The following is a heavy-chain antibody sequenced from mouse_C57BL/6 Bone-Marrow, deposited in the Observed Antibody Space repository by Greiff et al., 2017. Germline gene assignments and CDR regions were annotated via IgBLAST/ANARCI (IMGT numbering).Heavy chain of an antibody. CDR2: IDPSDSYT. J-gene: IGHJ3*01. Sequence: QVQLQQPGAELVRPGTSVKLSCKASGYTFTSYWMHWVKQRPGQGLEWIGVIDPSDSYTNYTQKFKGKATLTVDTSSSTAYMQLSSLTSEDSAVYYCASYSGGAYWGQGTLVTVSA. CDR1: GYTFTSYW. D-gene: IGHD2-12*01. V-gene: IGHV1-59*01. CDR3: ASYSGGAY.